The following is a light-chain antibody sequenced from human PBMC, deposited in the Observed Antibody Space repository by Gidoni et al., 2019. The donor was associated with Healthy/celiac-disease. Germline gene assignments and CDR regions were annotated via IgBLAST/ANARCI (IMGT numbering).Light chain of an antibody. J-gene: IGKJ2*01. Sequence: DIQMTQSPSSLSASVGDRVTITCQASQGISNDLNWYQQKPGKAPKLLIYDASNLETVAPSRFSGSGSVTDFTFTISSLQPEDIATYYCQQYDNLYTFGQGTKLEIK. CDR1: QGISND. CDR2: DAS. CDR3: QQYDNLYT. V-gene: IGKV1-33*01.